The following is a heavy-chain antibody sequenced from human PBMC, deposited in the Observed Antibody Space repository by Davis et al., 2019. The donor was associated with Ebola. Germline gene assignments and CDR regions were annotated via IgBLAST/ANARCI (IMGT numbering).Heavy chain of an antibody. CDR3: VKSHSSGWTGGFDY. D-gene: IGHD6-19*01. Sequence: GGSLRLSCAASGFTFSSYAMSWVRQAPGKGLEWVSAISGSGGSTYYADSVKGRFTISRDNSKNTLYLQMNSLKTEDTAVYYCVKSHSSGWTGGFDYWGQGTLVTVSS. CDR2: ISGSGGST. CDR1: GFTFSSYA. J-gene: IGHJ4*02. V-gene: IGHV3-23*01.